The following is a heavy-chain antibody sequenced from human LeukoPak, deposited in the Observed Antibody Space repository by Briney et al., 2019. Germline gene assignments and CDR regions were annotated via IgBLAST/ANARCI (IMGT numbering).Heavy chain of an antibody. CDR3: ARQSLSYYYGSGSYRHYYYYYMDV. CDR1: GYTFTSYW. Sequence: GESLKISCEGSGYTFTSYWIAWVRQMPGKGLEWMGIIYPGDSDTRYSPSFQGQVTISADKSSSTAYLQWSSLKASDTAMYYCARQSLSYYYGSGSYRHYYYYYMDVWGKGTTVTVSS. CDR2: IYPGDSDT. J-gene: IGHJ6*03. V-gene: IGHV5-51*01. D-gene: IGHD3-10*01.